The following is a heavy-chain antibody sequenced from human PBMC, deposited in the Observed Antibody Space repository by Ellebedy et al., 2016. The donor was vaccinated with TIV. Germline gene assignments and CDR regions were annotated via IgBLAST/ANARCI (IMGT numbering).Heavy chain of an antibody. D-gene: IGHD1-26*01. J-gene: IGHJ4*02. V-gene: IGHV3-53*01. CDR2: IYSGGST. Sequence: PGGSLRLSCAASGFTVSSNYMSWVRQAPGKGLEWVSVIYSGGSTYYADSVKGRFTISRDNSKNTLYLQMNSLRAEDTAVYYCAKDLYPDVRLLVFDYWGQGTLVTVSS. CDR1: GFTVSSNY. CDR3: AKDLYPDVRLLVFDY.